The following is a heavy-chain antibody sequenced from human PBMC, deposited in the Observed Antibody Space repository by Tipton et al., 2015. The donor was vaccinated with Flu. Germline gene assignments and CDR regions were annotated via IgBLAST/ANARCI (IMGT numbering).Heavy chain of an antibody. CDR1: GGSISSSSYY. J-gene: IGHJ2*01. V-gene: IGHV4-39*07. D-gene: IGHD2-21*02. Sequence: TLSLTCTVSGGSISSSSYYWGWIRQPPGKGLEWIGSIYYSGSTYYNPSLKSRVTISVDTSKNPFSLKLSSVTAADTAVYYCARGVVTALTQGWYFDLWGRGTLVTVSS. CDR2: IYYSGST. CDR3: ARGVVTALTQGWYFDL.